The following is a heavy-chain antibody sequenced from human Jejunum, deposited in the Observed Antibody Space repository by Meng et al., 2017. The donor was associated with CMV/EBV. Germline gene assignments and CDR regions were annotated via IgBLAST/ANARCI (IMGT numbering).Heavy chain of an antibody. J-gene: IGHJ4*02. V-gene: IGHV1-18*01. CDR1: GTSFRSYT. CDR3: ARGYLGYSYGY. CDR2: INAYNNKT. D-gene: IGHD5-18*01. Sequence: SCAAAGTSFRSYTHGVRRQAPGRGLGWMGRINAYNNKTNYAQKVQDRVTMTTDTSTTTAYMELRSLRSDDTAVYYCARGYLGYSYGYWGQGTLVTVSS.